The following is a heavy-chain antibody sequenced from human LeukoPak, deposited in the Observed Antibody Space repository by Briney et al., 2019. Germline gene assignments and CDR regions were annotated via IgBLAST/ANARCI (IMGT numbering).Heavy chain of an antibody. CDR3: VRGGRSRFAY. CDR1: GFTFSDFW. V-gene: IGHV3-7*03. Sequence: PGGSLRLSCAASGFTFSDFWMSWVRQAPGKGLEWVASIREGENEKFYVDSVKGRFTISRDNAQNSLYLQMNSLRDDDTAMYYCVRGGRSRFAYWGQGTLVTVSS. CDR2: IREGENEK. D-gene: IGHD1-1*01. J-gene: IGHJ4*01.